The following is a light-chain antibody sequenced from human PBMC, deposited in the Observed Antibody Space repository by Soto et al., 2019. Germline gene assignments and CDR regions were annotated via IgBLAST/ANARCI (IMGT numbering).Light chain of an antibody. Sequence: DIQMTQSPPSLSASVGDRVTITCRASRDIDDYLAWYQHIAGKAPKLLIYDASSLQPGVPSRFSGSGSGTYFTLTINSLQPEDVATYYCQKYNKAPWTCGQGTKV. J-gene: IGKJ1*01. CDR1: RDIDDY. CDR2: DAS. CDR3: QKYNKAPWT. V-gene: IGKV1-27*01.